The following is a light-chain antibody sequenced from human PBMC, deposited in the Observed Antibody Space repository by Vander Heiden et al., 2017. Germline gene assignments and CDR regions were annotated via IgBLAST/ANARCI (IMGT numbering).Light chain of an antibody. Sequence: DIQMTQSPSSLSASVGDRVTITCQASQDISNYLNWYQQKPGKAPKLLIYDASNLATGVPSRFSGSGSGTDFTFTISSLQPEDIATYYCQQYDNRLFTFGPGTKVDIK. J-gene: IGKJ3*01. CDR2: DAS. CDR1: QDISNY. CDR3: QQYDNRLFT. V-gene: IGKV1-33*01.